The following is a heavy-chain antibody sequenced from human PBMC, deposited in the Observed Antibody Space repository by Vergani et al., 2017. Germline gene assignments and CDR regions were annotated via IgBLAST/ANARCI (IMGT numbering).Heavy chain of an antibody. V-gene: IGHV4-59*01. CDR2: IYYSGST. J-gene: IGHJ4*02. CDR3: ARGGSGSYPNDY. D-gene: IGHD3-10*01. CDR1: GGPISSYY. Sequence: QVQLQESGPGLVKPSETLSLTCTVSGGPISSYYWSWIRQPPGKGLEWIGYIYYSGSTNYNPSLKSRVTISVDTSKNQFSLKLSSVTAADTAVYYCARGGSGSYPNDYWGQGTLVTVSS.